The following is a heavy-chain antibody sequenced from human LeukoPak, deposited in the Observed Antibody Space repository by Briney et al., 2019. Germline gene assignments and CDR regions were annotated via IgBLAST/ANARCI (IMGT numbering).Heavy chain of an antibody. V-gene: IGHV1-2*02. Sequence: ASVKVSCKASGYTFTGYYTHWVRQAPGQGLEWMGWINPNSGGTNYAQKLQGRVTMTTDTSTSTAYMELRSLRSDDTAVYYCARRVIIPPAIVVDWFDPWGQGTLVTVSS. CDR3: ARRVIIPPAIVVDWFDP. CDR1: GYTFTGYY. CDR2: INPNSGGT. J-gene: IGHJ5*02. D-gene: IGHD2-2*02.